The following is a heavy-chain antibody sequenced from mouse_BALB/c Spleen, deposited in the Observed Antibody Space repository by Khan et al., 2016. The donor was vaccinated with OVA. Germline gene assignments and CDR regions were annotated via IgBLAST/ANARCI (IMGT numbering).Heavy chain of an antibody. J-gene: IGHJ2*01. V-gene: IGHV3-2*02. Sequence: EVQLQESGPGPVNPSQSLSLTCTVTGYSITSDYAWYWIRQFPGNKLEGMGYISYSGRTSYNPSLKSRISINRDTSKNQVFLQLKSVTPEDPTTCFCARAVTITTVLATDFDYWGQGTTLTVSS. CDR2: ISYSGRT. CDR1: GYSITSDYA. CDR3: ARAVTITTVLATDFDY. D-gene: IGHD1-1*01.